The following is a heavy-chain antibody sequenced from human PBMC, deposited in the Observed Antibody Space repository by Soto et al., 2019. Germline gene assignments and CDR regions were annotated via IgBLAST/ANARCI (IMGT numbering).Heavy chain of an antibody. Sequence: QVQLVQAGAEVKKPGASVKVSCKASGYTFTSYGISWVRQAPGQGPEWMGWIRADNGNANSAQKLQGRVNMTTDTPTSTAYMELRSLRSDATAVYYCARDLPTMDVWGQGNTVTVSS. CDR1: GYTFTSYG. CDR2: IRADNGNA. J-gene: IGHJ6*02. V-gene: IGHV1-18*01. CDR3: ARDLPTMDV.